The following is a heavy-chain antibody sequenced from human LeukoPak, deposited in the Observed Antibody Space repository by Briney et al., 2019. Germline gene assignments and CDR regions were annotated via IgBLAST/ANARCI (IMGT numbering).Heavy chain of an antibody. V-gene: IGHV1-18*01. J-gene: IGHJ6*03. Sequence: GASVKVSCKASGYTFTSYGISWVRQAPGQGLEWMGWISAYNGNTNYAQKLQGRVTMTTDTSTSTAYMELRSLRSDDTAVYYCARVRVNRYDFWDYYYYYMDVWAKGTTVTVSS. CDR1: GYTFTSYG. CDR3: ARVRVNRYDFWDYYYYYMDV. D-gene: IGHD3-3*01. CDR2: ISAYNGNT.